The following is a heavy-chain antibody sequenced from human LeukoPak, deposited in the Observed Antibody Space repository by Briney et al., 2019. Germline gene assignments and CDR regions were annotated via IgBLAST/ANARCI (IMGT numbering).Heavy chain of an antibody. CDR1: GFTFSGYW. J-gene: IGHJ3*02. V-gene: IGHV3-74*01. CDR3: ARDLSPWETRNPDAFDI. Sequence: GGSLRLSCAASGFTFSGYWMHWVRQAPGKGLVWLSRINGDGYSISYADSAKGRFTISRDNTKNTLYLEMTSLRAEDTAVYYCARDLSPWETRNPDAFDIWGQGTMVTVSS. D-gene: IGHD1-14*01. CDR2: INGDGYSI.